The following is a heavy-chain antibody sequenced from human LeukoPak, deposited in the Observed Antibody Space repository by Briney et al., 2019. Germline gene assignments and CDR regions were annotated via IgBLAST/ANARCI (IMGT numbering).Heavy chain of an antibody. D-gene: IGHD3-9*01. Sequence: SETLSLTCSVSGGSINSNSHQWDWIRQAPGKGLEWIGNSYYIGTTSYNPSLKSRVTISVDTSKNQFSLRLSSVTAADTAVYYCARRGDILTDYAFDYWGQGTLVTFSS. CDR1: GGSINSNSHQ. V-gene: IGHV4-39*01. CDR3: ARRGDILTDYAFDY. CDR2: SYYIGTT. J-gene: IGHJ4*02.